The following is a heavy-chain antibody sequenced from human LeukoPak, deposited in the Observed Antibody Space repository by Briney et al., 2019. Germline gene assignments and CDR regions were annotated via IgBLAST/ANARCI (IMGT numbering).Heavy chain of an antibody. V-gene: IGHV3-23*01. CDR1: GFTFSKSA. CDR2: LSGSGITT. D-gene: IGHD6-19*01. Sequence: GGSLRLSCAASGFTFSKSAMSWVRQAPGKGLEWVSTLSGSGITTYYADSVKGRFTISRDNSKNTLYLQMNSLRAEDTAVYYCAKGIYSSCWSYFDYWGHGTLVTVSS. J-gene: IGHJ4*01. CDR3: AKGIYSSCWSYFDY.